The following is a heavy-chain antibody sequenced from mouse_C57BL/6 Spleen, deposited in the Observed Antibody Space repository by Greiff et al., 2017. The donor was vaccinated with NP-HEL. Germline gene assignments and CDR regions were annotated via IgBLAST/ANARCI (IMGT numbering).Heavy chain of an antibody. CDR2: ISSGGSYT. V-gene: IGHV5-6*01. Sequence: EVQVVESGGDLVKPGGSLKLSCAASGFTFSSYGMSWVRQTPDKRLEWVATISSGGSYTYYPDSVKGRFTISRDNAKNTLYLQMSSLKSEDTAMYYCARHEDGYFDYWGQGTTLTVSS. CDR1: GFTFSSYG. CDR3: ARHEDGYFDY. D-gene: IGHD2-3*01. J-gene: IGHJ2*01.